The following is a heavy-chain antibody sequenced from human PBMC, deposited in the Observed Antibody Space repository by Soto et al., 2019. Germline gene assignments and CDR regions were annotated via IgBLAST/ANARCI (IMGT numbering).Heavy chain of an antibody. CDR3: ARDRTDCSCTSCYGYYYYYMDG. CDR1: GGSISSYY. D-gene: IGHD2-2*01. V-gene: IGHV4-59*01. Sequence: PSETLSLTCTVPGGSISSYYWSWIRQPPGKGLEWIGYIYYSGSTNYNPSLKSRVTISVDTSKNQFSLKLSSVTAADTAVYYCARDRTDCSCTSCYGYYYYYMDGWGKGTTVTVSS. J-gene: IGHJ6*03. CDR2: IYYSGST.